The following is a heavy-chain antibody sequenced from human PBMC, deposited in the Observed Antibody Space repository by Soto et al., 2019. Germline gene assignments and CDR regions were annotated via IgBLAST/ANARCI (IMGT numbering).Heavy chain of an antibody. CDR2: IYYSGST. CDR3: ALGGYCSGGSCYPGRWFDP. V-gene: IGHV4-59*01. J-gene: IGHJ5*02. CDR1: GGSISSYY. Sequence: SETLSLTCTVSGGSISSYYWSWIRQPPGKGLEWIGYIYYSGSTNYNPSLKSRVTISVDTSKNQFSLKLSSVTAADTAVHYCALGGYCSGGSCYPGRWFDPWGQGTLVTVSS. D-gene: IGHD2-15*01.